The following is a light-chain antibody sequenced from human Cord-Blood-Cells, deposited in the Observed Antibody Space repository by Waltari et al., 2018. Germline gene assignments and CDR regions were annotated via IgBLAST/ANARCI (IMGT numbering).Light chain of an antibody. CDR1: GSDVGGYDY. V-gene: IGLV2-14*01. J-gene: IGLJ3*02. CDR3: SSYTSSSTNWV. CDR2: DVS. Sequence: QSALTQPAPVPGSPGQSIPISCTGTGSDVGGYDYVPWYQQHPGKAPKLMIYDVSNRPSGVSNRFSGSKSGNTASLTISGLQAEDEADYYCSSYTSSSTNWVFGGGTKLTVL.